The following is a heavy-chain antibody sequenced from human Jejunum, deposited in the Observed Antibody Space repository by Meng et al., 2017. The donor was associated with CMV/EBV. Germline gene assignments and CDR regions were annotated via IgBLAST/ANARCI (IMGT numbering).Heavy chain of an antibody. CDR1: GYSFTDYY. V-gene: IGHV1-2*02. D-gene: IGHD2-8*02. J-gene: IGHJ4*01. CDR2: ISPNTGAT. CDR3: ARDPGGSSPVFDY. Sequence: QVQWVPLGADVKNPGASVKVSCRASGYSFTDYYIHWVRQAPEQGLEWMGWISPNTGATNFAQNFQGRVTMTRDTSVSATYMELSSLTSDDTAVYFCARDPGGSSPVFDYWGQGTLVTVSS.